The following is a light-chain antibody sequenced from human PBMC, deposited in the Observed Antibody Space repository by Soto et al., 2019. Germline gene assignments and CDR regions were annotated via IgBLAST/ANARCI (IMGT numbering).Light chain of an antibody. V-gene: IGKV3-20*01. J-gene: IGKJ3*01. CDR1: QSVSSSY. CDR3: EPFGSSPVFT. CDR2: GAS. Sequence: EIVLTQSPGTLSLSPGERATLSSRASQSVSSSYLAWYQQRPGQAPRLLIYGASSRAAGIPVRFSGSGSGTDFTLTIRRLEPEDLALYYCEPFGSSPVFTVDPGTEVDIK.